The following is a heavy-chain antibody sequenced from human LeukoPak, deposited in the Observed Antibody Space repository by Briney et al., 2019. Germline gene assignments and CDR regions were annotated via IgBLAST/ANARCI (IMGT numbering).Heavy chain of an antibody. D-gene: IGHD4-17*01. CDR3: AREGGYGDYSKSFYYMDV. V-gene: IGHV4-4*07. CDR1: VGYIGSYY. J-gene: IGHJ6*03. Sequence: SETLSLTCTVSVGYIGSYYWSWIRQPAGKGLEWIGRIHTSENTDYNPSLKSRVTMSVDMSTSQFSLRLTSVTAADTAVYYCAREGGYGDYSKSFYYMDVWGKGTTVTVSS. CDR2: IHTSENT.